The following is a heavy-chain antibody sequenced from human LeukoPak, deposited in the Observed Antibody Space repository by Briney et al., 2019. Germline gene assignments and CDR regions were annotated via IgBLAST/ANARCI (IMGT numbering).Heavy chain of an antibody. CDR2: INAGNGNT. Sequence: GASVKVPCKASGYTFTSYAMHWVRQAPGQRLEWMGWINAGNGNTKYSQKFQGRVTITRDTSASTAYMELSSLRSEDTAVYYCARDPISTVTTMGYYYYGMDVWGQGTTVTVSS. J-gene: IGHJ6*02. CDR1: GYTFTSYA. V-gene: IGHV1-3*01. D-gene: IGHD4-17*01. CDR3: ARDPISTVTTMGYYYYGMDV.